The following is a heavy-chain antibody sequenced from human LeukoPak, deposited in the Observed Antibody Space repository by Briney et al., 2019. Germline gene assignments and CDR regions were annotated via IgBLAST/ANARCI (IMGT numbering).Heavy chain of an antibody. CDR2: IYTSGST. CDR3: ARDSKWLSTMGIDP. CDR1: GYSISSGYY. V-gene: IGHV4-61*02. Sequence: SETLSLTCAVSGYSISSGYYWSWIRQPAGKGLEWIGRIYTSGSTNYNPSLKSRVTISVDTSKNQFSLKLSSVTAADTAVYYCARDSKWLSTMGIDPWGQGTLVTVSS. J-gene: IGHJ5*02. D-gene: IGHD3-22*01.